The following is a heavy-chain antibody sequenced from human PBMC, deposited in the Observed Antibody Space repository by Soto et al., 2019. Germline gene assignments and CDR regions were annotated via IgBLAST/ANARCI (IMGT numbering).Heavy chain of an antibody. D-gene: IGHD5-12*01. J-gene: IGHJ4*02. CDR2: IYYSGNT. CDR3: VRGGYVHAFDY. Sequence: PSETLSLTCTVSGGSISYYYWGWIRQPPGKGLEWIGSIYYSGNTHYNPSLKSRVTISADTSMNQFSLNLDSVTAVDSAVYYCVRGGYVHAFDYWGQGALVTVSS. V-gene: IGHV4-59*01. CDR1: GGSISYYY.